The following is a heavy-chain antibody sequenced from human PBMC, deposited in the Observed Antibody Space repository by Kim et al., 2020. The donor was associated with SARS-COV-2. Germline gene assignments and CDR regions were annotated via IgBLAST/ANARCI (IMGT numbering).Heavy chain of an antibody. J-gene: IGHJ4*02. Sequence: GGSLRLSCAASGFTFTDYYMSWIRQAPGKGLEWVSYIGGSGSTISYADSVKGRFTISRDNAKKSVYLRMNSLRGEDTAVYYCARSFTSTSYFDYWGQGTLVTVS. CDR1: GFTFTDYY. CDR3: ARSFTSTSYFDY. V-gene: IGHV3-11*01. CDR2: IGGSGSTI. D-gene: IGHD6-6*01.